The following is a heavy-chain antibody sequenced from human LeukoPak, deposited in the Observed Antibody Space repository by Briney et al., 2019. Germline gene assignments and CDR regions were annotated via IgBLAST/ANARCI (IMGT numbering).Heavy chain of an antibody. CDR1: GGSISSYY. Sequence: SRTLSLTCTVSGGSISSYYWSWIRQPPGKGLEWIGYIYYSGSTNYNPSLKSRVTISVDTSKNQFSLKLSSVTAADTAVYYCARHDFGFGEFPSLDYWGQGTLVTVSS. V-gene: IGHV4-59*08. CDR2: IYYSGST. CDR3: ARHDFGFGEFPSLDY. D-gene: IGHD3-10*01. J-gene: IGHJ4*02.